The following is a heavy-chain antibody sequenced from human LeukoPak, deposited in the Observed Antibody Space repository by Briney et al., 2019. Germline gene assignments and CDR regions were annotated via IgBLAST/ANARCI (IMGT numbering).Heavy chain of an antibody. CDR1: GYTFTSYG. V-gene: IGHV1-18*01. J-gene: IGHJ6*03. D-gene: IGHD4-11*01. CDR3: ARGEADSNYYYYYMDV. CDR2: ISAYNGDT. Sequence: ASVKVSCKASGYTFTSYGISWVRQAPGQGLEWMGWISAYNGDTNYAQKLQGRVTMTTDTSTSTAYMELRSLRSDDTAVYYCARGEADSNYYYYYMDVWGKGTTVTVSS.